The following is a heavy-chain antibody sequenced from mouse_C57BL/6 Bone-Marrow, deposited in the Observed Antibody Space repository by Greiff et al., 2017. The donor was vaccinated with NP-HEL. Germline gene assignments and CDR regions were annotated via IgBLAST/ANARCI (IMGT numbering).Heavy chain of an antibody. D-gene: IGHD2-4*01. V-gene: IGHV1-26*01. CDR2: INPNNGGT. CDR3: APYDYDVGYYAMDY. Sequence: VQLQQSGPELVKPGASVKISCKASGYTFTDYYMNWVKQSHGKSLEWIGDINPNNGGTSYNQKFKGKATLTVDKSSSTAYMKLRSLTSEDAAVYYCAPYDYDVGYYAMDYWGQGTSVTVSS. J-gene: IGHJ4*01. CDR1: GYTFTDYY.